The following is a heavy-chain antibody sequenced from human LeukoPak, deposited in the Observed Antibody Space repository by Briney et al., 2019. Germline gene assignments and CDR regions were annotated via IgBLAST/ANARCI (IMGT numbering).Heavy chain of an antibody. CDR3: ARVGYCSGGSCGVFDY. Sequence: GGSLRLSCAASGFTFNAYSMNWVRQAPGKGLEWVSYISSGGTTKYYADSVKGRFTISRDNAKNSLYLQMNSLRAEDTAVYYCARVGYCSGGSCGVFDYWGQGTLVTVSS. D-gene: IGHD2-15*01. V-gene: IGHV3-48*04. J-gene: IGHJ4*02. CDR2: ISSGGTTK. CDR1: GFTFNAYS.